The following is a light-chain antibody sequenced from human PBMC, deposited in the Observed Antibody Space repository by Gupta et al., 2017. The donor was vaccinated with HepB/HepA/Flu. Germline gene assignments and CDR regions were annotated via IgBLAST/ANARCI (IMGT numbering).Light chain of an antibody. Sequence: SALTQPRSVSGSPGQSVTISCTGTSSDVGNYKDVSWYQQHPGKAPKLIIYDVTKRPSGVPDRFFGSKSVNTASLTIAGLQAEDEADYYCGSHAGSNTHYVFGTGTRVTAL. CDR3: GSHAGSNTHYV. J-gene: IGLJ1*01. CDR2: DVT. V-gene: IGLV2-11*01. CDR1: SSDVGNYKD.